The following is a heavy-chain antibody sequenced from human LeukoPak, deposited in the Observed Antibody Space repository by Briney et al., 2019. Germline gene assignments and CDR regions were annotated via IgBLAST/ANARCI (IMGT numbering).Heavy chain of an antibody. CDR3: ARDSESTYYDFWSGYYTPSGFDY. D-gene: IGHD3-3*01. Sequence: GGSLRLSCAASGFTFSSYAMHWVRQAPGKGLEWVAVISYDGSNKYYADSVEGRFTISRDNSKNTLYLQMNSLRAEDTAVYYCARDSESTYYDFWSGYYTPSGFDYWGQGTLVTVSS. CDR2: ISYDGSNK. CDR1: GFTFSSYA. V-gene: IGHV3-30*04. J-gene: IGHJ4*02.